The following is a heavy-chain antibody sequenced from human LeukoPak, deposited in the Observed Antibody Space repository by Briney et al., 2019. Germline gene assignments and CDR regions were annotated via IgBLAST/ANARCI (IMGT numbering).Heavy chain of an antibody. V-gene: IGHV3-7*01. Sequence: GGSLRLSCAASGFTFSDYWMSWVRQAPGKGLEWVANIKHDGSEKKYVDSVKGRFTISRDNAKNSLYLQMNSLRAEDTAVYYCPGPFSALGSSWGQGTLVTVSS. CDR1: GFTFSDYW. CDR3: PGPFSALGSS. J-gene: IGHJ5*02. CDR2: IKHDGSEK. D-gene: IGHD3-10*01.